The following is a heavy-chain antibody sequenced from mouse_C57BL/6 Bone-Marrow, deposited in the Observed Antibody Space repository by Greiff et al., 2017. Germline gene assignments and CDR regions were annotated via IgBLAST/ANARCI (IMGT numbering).Heavy chain of an antibody. CDR1: GFTFSSYG. D-gene: IGHD2-5*01. V-gene: IGHV5-6*01. CDR2: ISSGGSYT. Sequence: EVQGVESGGDLVKPGGSLKLSCAASGFTFSSYGMSWVRQTPDKRLEWVATISSGGSYTYYPDSVKGRFTISRDNAKNTLYLQMSSLKSEDTAMYYCARQGAYYSNFAYWGQGTLVTVSA. J-gene: IGHJ3*01. CDR3: ARQGAYYSNFAY.